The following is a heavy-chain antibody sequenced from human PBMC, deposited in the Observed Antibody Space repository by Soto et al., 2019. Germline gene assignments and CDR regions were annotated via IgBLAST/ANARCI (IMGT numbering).Heavy chain of an antibody. CDR1: GYIFTNYG. D-gene: IGHD3-16*01. J-gene: IGHJ6*02. V-gene: IGHV1-18*01. CDR3: AMVDVYVTPSPQDV. CDR2: INTYNGNT. Sequence: QVQLVRSGAEVKNPGASVKVSCKTSGYIFTNYGIGWARQAPGQGLEWMGWINTYNGNTNYAQNLQGRLTLTTDTSTSTAYMELRSLRSNDTAIYYCAMVDVYVTPSPQDVWGQGTTVNVSS.